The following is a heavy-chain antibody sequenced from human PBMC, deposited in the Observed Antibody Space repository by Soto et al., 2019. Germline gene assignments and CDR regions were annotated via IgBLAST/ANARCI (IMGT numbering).Heavy chain of an antibody. CDR3: ARGSTRSGYYDFYYYYGMDV. CDR1: GYTFTSYG. CDR2: ISAYNGNT. Sequence: ASVKVSCKASGYTFTSYGISWVRQAPGQGLEWMGWISAYNGNTNYALKLQGRVTMTTDTSTSTAYMELRSLRSDDTAVYYCARGSTRSGYYDFYYYYGMDVWGQGTTVTVSS. V-gene: IGHV1-18*01. D-gene: IGHD3-22*01. J-gene: IGHJ6*02.